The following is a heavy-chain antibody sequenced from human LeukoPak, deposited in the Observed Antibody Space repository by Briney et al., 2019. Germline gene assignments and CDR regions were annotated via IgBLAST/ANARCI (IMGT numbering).Heavy chain of an antibody. CDR1: GGSISNYY. CDR2: IYYSGST. V-gene: IGHV4-59*01. D-gene: IGHD1-26*01. J-gene: IGHJ4*02. CDR3: ARDDSGLDY. Sequence: SETLSLTGTVSGGSISNYYWSWIRQPPGKGLEWIGYIYYSGSTNYNPSLKSRVTISVDTSKNQFSLKLSSVTAADTAVYYCARDDSGLDYWGQGTLVTVSS.